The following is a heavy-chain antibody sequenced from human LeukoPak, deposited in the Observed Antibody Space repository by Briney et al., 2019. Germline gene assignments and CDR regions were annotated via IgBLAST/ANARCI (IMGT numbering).Heavy chain of an antibody. V-gene: IGHV4-59*01. CDR3: ARYEARYCSGGSGGSCPSGGAFDI. D-gene: IGHD2-15*01. J-gene: IGHJ3*02. Sequence: GALRLSCAASGFTFSRYAMSLIWEPPGKGPEWVWDFYYNGRTNYNPSLKSRVTISVDTSKNQFSLKLSSVTAADTAVYYCARYEARYCSGGSGGSCPSGGAFDIWGQGTMVTVSS. CDR1: GFTFSRYA. CDR2: FYYNGRT.